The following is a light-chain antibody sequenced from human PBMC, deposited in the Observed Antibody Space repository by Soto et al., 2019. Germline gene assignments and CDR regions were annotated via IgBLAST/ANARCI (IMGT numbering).Light chain of an antibody. Sequence: QSALIQPPSVSGSPGQSVTISCAGTSSDVGSYDYVSWYQQHPDTVPKPMIYNVNTRPSGVPDRFSGSKSDNTASLTVSGLQADDEADYYCSSHAGINNVVFGGGTKLTV. J-gene: IGLJ3*02. CDR2: NVN. CDR1: SSDVGSYDY. V-gene: IGLV2-8*01. CDR3: SSHAGINNVV.